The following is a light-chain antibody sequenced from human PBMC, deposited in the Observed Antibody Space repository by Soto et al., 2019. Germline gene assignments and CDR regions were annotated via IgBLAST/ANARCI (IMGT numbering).Light chain of an antibody. CDR1: SSDVGGYNY. CDR2: EVT. Sequence: QSVLPQPPSASGSPGQSVAISCTGTSSDVGGYNYVSWYQQYPGKAPKLIMYEVTKRPSGVPDRFSGSKSGNTASLTVSGLQAEDEADYYCCSYVGSNNYVFGTGTKV. CDR3: CSYVGSNNYV. V-gene: IGLV2-8*01. J-gene: IGLJ1*01.